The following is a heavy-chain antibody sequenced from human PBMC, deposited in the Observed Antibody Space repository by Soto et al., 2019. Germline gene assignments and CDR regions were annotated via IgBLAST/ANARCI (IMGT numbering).Heavy chain of an antibody. D-gene: IGHD3-9*01. CDR1: DASISSSSYY. Sequence: SETLSLTCTVSDASISSSSYYWDWIRQPPGRGLEWIGAIYYNGSTYYNPSLKSRVTISVETSKKQFSLKLSSVTAADTAVYYCARHEVRYLDWLPNHSLDVWGQGTTVTVSS. V-gene: IGHV4-39*01. CDR2: IYYNGST. J-gene: IGHJ6*02. CDR3: ARHEVRYLDWLPNHSLDV.